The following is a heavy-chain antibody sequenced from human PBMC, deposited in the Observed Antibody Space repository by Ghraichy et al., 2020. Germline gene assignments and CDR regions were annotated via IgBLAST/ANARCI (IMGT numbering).Heavy chain of an antibody. Sequence: SETLSLTCTVSGGSISSYYWSWIRQPPGKGLEWIGYIYYSGSTNYNPSLKSRVTISVDTSKNQFSLKLSSVTAADTAVYYCARDGTTPMELSYAFDIWGQGTTVTVSS. CDR2: IYYSGST. D-gene: IGHD4/OR15-4a*01. CDR1: GGSISSYY. V-gene: IGHV4-59*01. CDR3: ARDGTTPMELSYAFDI. J-gene: IGHJ3*02.